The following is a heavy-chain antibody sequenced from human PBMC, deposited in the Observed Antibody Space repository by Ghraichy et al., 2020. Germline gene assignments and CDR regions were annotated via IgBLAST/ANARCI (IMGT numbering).Heavy chain of an antibody. CDR3: ASHYDSSAYYFGPRRSSAAFDI. J-gene: IGHJ3*02. CDR2: IYYSGTT. V-gene: IGHV4-31*03. CDR1: GGSINSGGYF. D-gene: IGHD3-22*01. Sequence: SETLSLTCTVSGGSINSGGYFWNWIRQHPGKGLEWIGYIYYSGTTYYNPSLKSRVSISVDTSKNQFSLKLSSVTAADTAVYYCASHYDSSAYYFGPRRSSAAFDIWGPGTMVTVSS.